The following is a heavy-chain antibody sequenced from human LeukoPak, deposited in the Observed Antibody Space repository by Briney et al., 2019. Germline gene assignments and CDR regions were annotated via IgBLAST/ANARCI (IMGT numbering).Heavy chain of an antibody. J-gene: IGHJ6*03. Sequence: ASVKVSCKASGYTFTGYYMHWVRQAPGQGLEWMGWISAYNGNTNYAQKFQGRVNMTTDTSTSTAYMELRSLRSDDTAVYYCARHGGQQLVLNYYYYYMDVWGKGTTVTISS. CDR3: ARHGGQQLVLNYYYYYMDV. CDR1: GYTFTGYY. V-gene: IGHV1-18*04. D-gene: IGHD6-13*01. CDR2: ISAYNGNT.